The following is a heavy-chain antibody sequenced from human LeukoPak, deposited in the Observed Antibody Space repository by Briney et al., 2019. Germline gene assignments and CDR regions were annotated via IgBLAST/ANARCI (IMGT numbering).Heavy chain of an antibody. Sequence: GGSLRLSCTASGFTFGDYAMSWFRQAPGKGLEWVSGINWNGGSTGYADSVKGRFTISRDNAKNSLYLQMNSLRAEDTALYYCARRGDFVWGSYRFGYYFDYWGQGTLVTVSS. CDR1: GFTFGDYA. J-gene: IGHJ4*02. CDR2: INWNGGST. D-gene: IGHD3-16*02. CDR3: ARRGDFVWGSYRFGYYFDY. V-gene: IGHV3-20*04.